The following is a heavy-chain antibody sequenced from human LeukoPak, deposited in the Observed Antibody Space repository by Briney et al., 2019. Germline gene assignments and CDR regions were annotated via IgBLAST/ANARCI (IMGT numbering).Heavy chain of an antibody. CDR3: ARDPSSWELGQDL. CDR1: GYTFTSYA. V-gene: IGHV1-3*01. J-gene: IGHJ2*01. D-gene: IGHD1-26*01. Sequence: ASVKVSCKASGYTFTSYAMHWVRQAPGQRLEWMGWINAGNGNTKYSQKFQGRVTITWDTSASTAYMELSSLRSEDTAVYYCARDPSSWELGQDLWGRGTLVTVSS. CDR2: INAGNGNT.